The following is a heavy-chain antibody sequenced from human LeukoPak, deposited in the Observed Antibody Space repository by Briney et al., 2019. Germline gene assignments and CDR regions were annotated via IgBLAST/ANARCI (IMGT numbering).Heavy chain of an antibody. J-gene: IGHJ5*02. Sequence: ASVTVSCKASGYTFTSYYMHWVRQAPGQGLGWMGWISAYNGNTNYAQKLQGRVTMTTDTSTSTAYTELRSLRSDDTGVYYCARTVVVVVAARRIRDNWFDPWGQGTMVTVSS. V-gene: IGHV1-18*04. CDR1: GYTFTSYY. CDR3: ARTVVVVVAARRIRDNWFDP. D-gene: IGHD2-15*01. CDR2: ISAYNGNT.